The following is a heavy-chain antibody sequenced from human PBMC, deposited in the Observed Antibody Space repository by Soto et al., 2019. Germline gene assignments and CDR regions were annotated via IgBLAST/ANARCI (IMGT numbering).Heavy chain of an antibody. D-gene: IGHD4-17*01. CDR2: ISYSGTT. CDR1: GGSISSGNYY. Sequence: SETLSLTCTVSGGSISSGNYYWSWIRQPPGKGLEWIGFISYSGTTHYSASLRSRVSISVDTSKNQFSLDLSSVTAADTAVYYCATMGTPVKGLYYFDYWGQGTLVTGSS. CDR3: ATMGTPVKGLYYFDY. V-gene: IGHV4-30-4*01. J-gene: IGHJ4*02.